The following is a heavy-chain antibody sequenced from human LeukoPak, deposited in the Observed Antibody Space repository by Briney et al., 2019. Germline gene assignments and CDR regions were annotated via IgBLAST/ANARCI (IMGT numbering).Heavy chain of an antibody. D-gene: IGHD2/OR15-2a*01. V-gene: IGHV4-4*09. J-gene: IGHJ4*02. Sequence: PSETLSLTCTVSGSISSYYWSWIRQPPGKGLEWIGYIYTSGTTNYNPSLKSRVTISVDTSKNQFSLKLSSVTAADTAVYYCARVQSSLWSTFYYFDYWGQGTLVTVSS. CDR1: GSISSYY. CDR3: ARVQSSLWSTFYYFDY. CDR2: IYTSGTT.